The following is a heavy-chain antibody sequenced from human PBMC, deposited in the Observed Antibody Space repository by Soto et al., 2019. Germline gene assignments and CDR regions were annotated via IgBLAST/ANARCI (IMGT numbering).Heavy chain of an antibody. CDR2: ISSSGSTI. CDR1: GGSFSGYS. Sequence: LSLTCAVYGGSFSGYSWSWIRQPPGKGLEWVSYISSSGSTIYYADSVKGRFTISRDNAKNSLYLQMNSLRAEDTAVYYCASFWASPDYDILTGPGAFDIWGQGTMVTVSS. D-gene: IGHD3-9*01. J-gene: IGHJ3*02. V-gene: IGHV3-11*01. CDR3: ASFWASPDYDILTGPGAFDI.